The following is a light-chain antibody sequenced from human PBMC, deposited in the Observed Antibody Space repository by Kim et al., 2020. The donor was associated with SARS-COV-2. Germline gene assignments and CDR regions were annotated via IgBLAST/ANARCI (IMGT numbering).Light chain of an antibody. Sequence: LSLSPGERATLSCRASQSISSSYLAWYQQKPGQAPRLLIYGASSRATGIPDRFSGSGSGTDFTLTISRLEPEDYAVDYCQQYGSYTFGQGTKLEI. CDR1: QSISSSY. CDR3: QQYGSYT. V-gene: IGKV3-20*01. CDR2: GAS. J-gene: IGKJ2*01.